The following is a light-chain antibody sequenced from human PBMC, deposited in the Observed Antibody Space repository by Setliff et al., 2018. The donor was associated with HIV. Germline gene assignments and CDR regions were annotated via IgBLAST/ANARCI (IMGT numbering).Light chain of an antibody. CDR3: SSYTTSSTPHVV. Sequence: QSVLTQPASVSGSPGQSITISCTGISSDVGNYNYVSWYQEHPGKAPKLMIYDVSYRPSGVSNRFSGSKSGNTASLTISGLQAEDEADYHCSSYTTSSTPHVVFGGGTKVTVL. CDR1: SSDVGNYNY. J-gene: IGLJ2*01. V-gene: IGLV2-14*01. CDR2: DVS.